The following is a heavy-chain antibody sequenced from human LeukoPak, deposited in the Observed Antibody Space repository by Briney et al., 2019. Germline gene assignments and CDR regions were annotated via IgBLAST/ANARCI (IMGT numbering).Heavy chain of an antibody. J-gene: IGHJ4*02. Sequence: ASVKVSCKASGYTFTSYGISWVRQAPGQGREWMGWINTNTGNPTYAQDFTGRFVFSLDTSVSTAHLQISSLKAEDTAVYYCAREGADIAAAGFDYWGQGTLVTVSS. CDR2: INTNTGNP. CDR1: GYTFTSYG. D-gene: IGHD6-13*01. CDR3: AREGADIAAAGFDY. V-gene: IGHV7-4-1*02.